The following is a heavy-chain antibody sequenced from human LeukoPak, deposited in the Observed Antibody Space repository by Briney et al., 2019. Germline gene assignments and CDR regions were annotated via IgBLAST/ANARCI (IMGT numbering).Heavy chain of an antibody. Sequence: SQTLSLTRTVSGGSISSGDYYWSWLRQPPGKGLEWIVYIYYSGSTYYNPSLKSRVTISVDTSKNQFSLKLSSVTAADTAVYYCAREKVHSSSWYYDASEYWGQGTLVTVSS. J-gene: IGHJ4*02. V-gene: IGHV4-30-4*01. D-gene: IGHD6-13*01. CDR1: GGSISSGDYY. CDR2: IYYSGST. CDR3: AREKVHSSSWYYDASEY.